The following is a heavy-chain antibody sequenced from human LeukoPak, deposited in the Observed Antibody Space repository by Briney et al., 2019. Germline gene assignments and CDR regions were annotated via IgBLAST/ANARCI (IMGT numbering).Heavy chain of an antibody. CDR1: GYTFTGYY. D-gene: IGHD1-7*01. Sequence: GASVKVSCKASGYTFTGYYMHWVRQAPGQGLEWMGWINPNSGGTNYAQKFQGRVTMTRDTSISTAYMELSRLRSDDTAVYYCARVSSGGAGTTSWFDPWGQGTLVTVSS. V-gene: IGHV1-2*02. J-gene: IGHJ5*02. CDR3: ARVSSGGAGTTSWFDP. CDR2: INPNSGGT.